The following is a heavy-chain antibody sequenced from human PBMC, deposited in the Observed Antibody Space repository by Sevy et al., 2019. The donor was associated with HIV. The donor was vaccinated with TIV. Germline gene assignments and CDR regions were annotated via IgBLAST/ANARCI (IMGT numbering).Heavy chain of an antibody. J-gene: IGHJ4*02. V-gene: IGHV3-7*01. CDR1: GFSLNNYW. CDR2: INQDGGVT. CDR3: VRAIAKDGSF. Sequence: GGSLRLSCKASGFSLNNYWMHWVRQAPGKGLEWVANINQDGGVTYYVDSVRGRFTISRDNGRNLVFLQMNSLRVDDTALYFCVRAIAKDGSFWGQGTLVTVSS. D-gene: IGHD6-13*01.